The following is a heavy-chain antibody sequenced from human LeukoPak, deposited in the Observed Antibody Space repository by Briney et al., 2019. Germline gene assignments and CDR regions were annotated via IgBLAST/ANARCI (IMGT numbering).Heavy chain of an antibody. CDR3: AKDRELLWFGELLFDY. V-gene: IGHV3-23*01. D-gene: IGHD3-10*01. J-gene: IGHJ4*02. CDR2: ISGSGGST. CDR1: GFTFSSYA. Sequence: GGSLRLSCAASGFTFSSYAMSWVRQAPGKGLEWVSAISGSGGSTYYADSVQGRFTISRDNSKNTLYLQMNSLRAEDTAVYYCAKDRELLWFGELLFDYWGQGTLVTVSS.